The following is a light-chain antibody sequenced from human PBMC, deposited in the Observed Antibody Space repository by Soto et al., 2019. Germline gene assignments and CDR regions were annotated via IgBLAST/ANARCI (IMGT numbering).Light chain of an antibody. CDR2: GAS. J-gene: IGKJ1*01. Sequence: VLTQSPGTLSLSPGERATLSCRASQSVSSSYLAWYQQKPGQAPRLLIYGASSRATGIPDRFSGSGSGTDFTLTISRLEPEDFAVYYCQQYGRSWWTFGQGTKVEIK. CDR3: QQYGRSWWT. V-gene: IGKV3-20*01. CDR1: QSVSSSY.